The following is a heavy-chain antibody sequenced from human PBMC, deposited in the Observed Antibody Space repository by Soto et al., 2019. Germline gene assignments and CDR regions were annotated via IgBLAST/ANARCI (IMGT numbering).Heavy chain of an antibody. D-gene: IGHD1-26*01. Sequence: GGSLRLSCTTPGFNFSTYWVHWVRQAPGKGVVWVSRINSDGTITDYADSVEGRFTISRDNAKKTLYLEMNSLRADDTAIYYCTRDGGGRYYGGFDNWGQGTLVTVSS. V-gene: IGHV3-74*01. CDR3: TRDGGGRYYGGFDN. CDR1: GFNFSTYW. J-gene: IGHJ4*02. CDR2: INSDGTIT.